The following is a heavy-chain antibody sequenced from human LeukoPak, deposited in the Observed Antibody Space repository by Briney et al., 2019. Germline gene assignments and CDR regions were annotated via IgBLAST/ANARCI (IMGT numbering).Heavy chain of an antibody. D-gene: IGHD2-15*01. V-gene: IGHV3-30*02. CDR2: IRFDGTTK. CDR1: GFTFSIYM. Sequence: GSLRLSCAASGFTFSIYMMSWVRQAPGRGLEWVAFIRFDGTTKYYAQSVRGRFTISRDNSKNTLGLQMNSLRAEDTAVYYCAQEIKDRYCSGAQNCLFDSWGHGTLVTVSS. J-gene: IGHJ4*01. CDR3: AQEIKDRYCSGAQNCLFDS.